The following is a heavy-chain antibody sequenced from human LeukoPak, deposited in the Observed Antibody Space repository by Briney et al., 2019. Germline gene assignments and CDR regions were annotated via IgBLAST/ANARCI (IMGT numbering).Heavy chain of an antibody. CDR3: AREGAARTLAKLFDY. Sequence: GGSLRLSCAASGFTFSSYAMSWVRQAPGKGLEWVSAISGSGGSTYYADSVKGRFTISRDNAKNSLYLQMNSLRAEDTAVYYCAREGAARTLAKLFDYWGQGTLVTVSS. V-gene: IGHV3-23*01. D-gene: IGHD6-6*01. CDR2: ISGSGGST. J-gene: IGHJ4*02. CDR1: GFTFSSYA.